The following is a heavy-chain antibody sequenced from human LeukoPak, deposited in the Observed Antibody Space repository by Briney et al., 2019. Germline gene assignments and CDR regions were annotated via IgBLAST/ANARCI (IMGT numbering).Heavy chain of an antibody. CDR3: ARRAPSHDFDD. J-gene: IGHJ4*02. Sequence: GGSLRLSCATSGFSFSSYAMSWVRQAPGKGLEWVAAISTTSGNIYYADSVKGRFTISRDNAKNSLYLQMNSLRVEDTALYYCARRAPSHDFDDWGQGTLVTVSS. CDR2: ISTTSGNI. CDR1: GFSFSSYA. V-gene: IGHV3-21*01.